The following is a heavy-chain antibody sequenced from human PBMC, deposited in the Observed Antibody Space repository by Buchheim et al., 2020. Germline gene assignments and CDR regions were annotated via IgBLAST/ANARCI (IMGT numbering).Heavy chain of an antibody. Sequence: QVQLVQSGPELKKPGASVKVSCKASGYTFSTSSMHWVRQAPGQGLEWMGIINPSGGRPTYAQTFQGRVTMTTDTSTNTASMELSSLTSEDTAFYYCARDYYEVPEFWGQGTL. CDR1: GYTFSTSS. CDR3: ARDYYEVPEF. D-gene: IGHD3-22*01. CDR2: INPSGGRP. J-gene: IGHJ4*02. V-gene: IGHV1-46*01.